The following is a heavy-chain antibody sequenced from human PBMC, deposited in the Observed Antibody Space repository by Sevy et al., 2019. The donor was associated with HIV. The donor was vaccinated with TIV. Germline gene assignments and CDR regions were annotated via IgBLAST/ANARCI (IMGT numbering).Heavy chain of an antibody. CDR3: VSKRGYNHGPFDY. CDR2: IHYSGGT. J-gene: IGHJ4*02. Sequence: SETLSLTCTVSGGSISSSDSYWSWIRQPPGKGLEWIGYIHYSGGTYYNPFLKSRVAMSVDTSEKQFSLKLSVLTAADTAVYYCVSKRGYNHGPFDYWGQGTLVTVSS. CDR1: GGSISSSDSY. D-gene: IGHD5-12*01. V-gene: IGHV4-30-4*01.